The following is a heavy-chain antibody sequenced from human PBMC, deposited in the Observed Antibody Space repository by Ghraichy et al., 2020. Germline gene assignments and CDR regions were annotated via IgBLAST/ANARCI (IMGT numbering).Heavy chain of an antibody. Sequence: GGSLRLSCAASGFTFSSYGMHWVRQAPGKGLEWVAVISYDGSNKYYADSVKGRFTISRDNSKNTLYLQMNSLRAEDTAVYYCAKGAALFDYWGQGTLVTGSP. D-gene: IGHD2-15*01. CDR3: AKGAALFDY. CDR1: GFTFSSYG. V-gene: IGHV3-30*18. CDR2: ISYDGSNK. J-gene: IGHJ4*02.